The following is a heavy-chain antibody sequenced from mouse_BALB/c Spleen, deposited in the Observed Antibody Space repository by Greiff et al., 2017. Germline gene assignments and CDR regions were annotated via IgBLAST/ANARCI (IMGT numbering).Heavy chain of an antibody. CDR3: ARGYGYDGAWFAY. CDR1: GYTFTSYW. Sequence: QVHVKQSGAELVKPGASVKLSCKASGYTFTSYWMHWVKQRPGQGLEWIGEINPSNGRTNYNEKFKSKATLTVDKSSSTAYMQLSSLTSEDSAVYYCARGYGYDGAWFAYWGQGTLVTVSA. J-gene: IGHJ3*01. CDR2: INPSNGRT. V-gene: IGHV1S81*02. D-gene: IGHD2-2*01.